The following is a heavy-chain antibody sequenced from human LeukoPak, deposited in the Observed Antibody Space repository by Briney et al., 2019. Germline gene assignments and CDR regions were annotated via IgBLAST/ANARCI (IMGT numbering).Heavy chain of an antibody. J-gene: IGHJ4*02. CDR2: IKQDGTEK. CDR3: TRDTGSPGDTCYSFYDY. D-gene: IGHD2-15*01. Sequence: QPGGSLRLSCAASGFTFSNYWMTWVRQAPGKGLEWVANIKQDGTEKYYVDSVKGRFTISRDNAENSLYLQMNSLRAEDTAVYYCTRDTGSPGDTCYSFYDYWGQGTLVTVSS. CDR1: GFTFSNYW. V-gene: IGHV3-7*01.